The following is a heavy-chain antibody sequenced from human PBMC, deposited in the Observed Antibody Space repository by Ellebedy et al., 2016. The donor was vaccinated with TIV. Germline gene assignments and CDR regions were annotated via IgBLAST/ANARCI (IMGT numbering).Heavy chain of an antibody. CDR1: GFTFSSYW. CDR3: ARKIRQQRLVEYYYSGLDV. Sequence: GESLKISXEASGFTFSSYWMHWVRQAPGKGLVWVSRINTDGITTYAESVKGRFTISRDNAKSTVYLQMNSLRAEDTAVYYCARKIRQQRLVEYYYSGLDVWGQGTTVTVSS. J-gene: IGHJ6*02. V-gene: IGHV3-74*01. D-gene: IGHD6-13*01. CDR2: INTDGIT.